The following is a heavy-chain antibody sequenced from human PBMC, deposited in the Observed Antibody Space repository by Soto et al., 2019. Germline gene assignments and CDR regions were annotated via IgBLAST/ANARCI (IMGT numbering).Heavy chain of an antibody. Sequence: EVQLVESGGGLVQPGGSLRLSCAASGFTFSRYTMHWVRQAPGKGLEYVSAISSDGGTTYYADSVRGRCTIYRDNSKNTLYLQMGSLRDEGSAVYYCARADGVTTIFATHYFYDYWGQGTLVTVSS. CDR2: ISSDGGTT. V-gene: IGHV3-64*07. J-gene: IGHJ4*02. D-gene: IGHD3-3*01. CDR1: GFTFSRYT. CDR3: ARADGVTTIFATHYFYDY.